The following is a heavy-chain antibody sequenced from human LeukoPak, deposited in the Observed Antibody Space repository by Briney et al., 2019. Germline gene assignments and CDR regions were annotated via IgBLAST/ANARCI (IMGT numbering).Heavy chain of an antibody. CDR1: GGSISSGGYY. Sequence: SETLFLTCTVSGGSISSGGYYWSWIRQHPGKGLEWIGYIYYSGSTYYNPSLKSRVTISVDTSKNQFSLKLSSVTAADTAVYYCAINSYDSSGWGWFDPWGQGTLVTVSS. J-gene: IGHJ5*02. V-gene: IGHV4-31*03. CDR3: AINSYDSSGWGWFDP. D-gene: IGHD3-22*01. CDR2: IYYSGST.